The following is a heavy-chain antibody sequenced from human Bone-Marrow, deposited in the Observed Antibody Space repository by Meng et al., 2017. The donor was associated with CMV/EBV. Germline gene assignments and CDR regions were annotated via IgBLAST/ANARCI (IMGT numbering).Heavy chain of an antibody. J-gene: IGHJ1*01. Sequence: GESLKISCAASGFTFSSYGMHWVRQAPGKGLEWVAFIRYDGSNKYYADSVKGRFTISRDNSKNTLYLQMNSLRAEDTAVEYCATGTAGQEYFQHWGQGTLVTVSS. CDR1: GFTFSSYG. D-gene: IGHD1-1*01. CDR3: ATGTAGQEYFQH. CDR2: IRYDGSNK. V-gene: IGHV3-30*02.